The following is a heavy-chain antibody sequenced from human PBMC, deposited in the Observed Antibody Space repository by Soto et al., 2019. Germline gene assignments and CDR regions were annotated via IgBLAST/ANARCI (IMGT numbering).Heavy chain of an antibody. CDR2: IHFSGKT. D-gene: IGHD3-22*01. J-gene: IGHJ5*02. CDR3: ARQASGYYYGWFDP. V-gene: IGHV4-59*08. Sequence: SETLSLTCTVSGGSISGFYWSWIWQPPGKGLEWIAYIHFSGKTSYSPSLKSRVTISLDTSKNQFSLKLNSVTAADTAVYYCARQASGYYYGWFDPWGQGTLVTVSS. CDR1: GGSISGFY.